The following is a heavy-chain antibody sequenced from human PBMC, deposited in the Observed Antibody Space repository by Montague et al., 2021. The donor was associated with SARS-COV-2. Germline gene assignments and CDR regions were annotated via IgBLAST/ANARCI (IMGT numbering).Heavy chain of an antibody. CDR3: ASPPWHWDLGVDY. J-gene: IGHJ4*02. Sequence: SLRLSCAASGFTFSNYWMHWVRQAPGKGLVWVSRIKSDGSNTNYADFVKGRFTISRDNAKNTLFLQMNSLTVEDTAVYYCASPPWHWDLGVDYWGQGTLVTVSS. D-gene: IGHD1-26*01. CDR1: GFTFSNYW. V-gene: IGHV3-74*01. CDR2: IKSDGSNT.